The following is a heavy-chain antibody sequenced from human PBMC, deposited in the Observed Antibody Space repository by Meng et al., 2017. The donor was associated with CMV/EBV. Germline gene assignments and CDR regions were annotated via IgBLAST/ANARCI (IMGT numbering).Heavy chain of an antibody. CDR3: AHSAGRFGEKEFDP. J-gene: IGHJ5*02. D-gene: IGHD3-10*01. CDR1: GVSRSTSGLG. Sequence: SGVSRSTSGLGVGWIRQPPGKALEWLALIYWNDDKRYSPSLKSRLTITKDTSKNQVVLTMTNMDPVDTATYYCAHSAGRFGEKEFDPWGQGTLVTVSS. CDR2: IYWNDDK. V-gene: IGHV2-5*01.